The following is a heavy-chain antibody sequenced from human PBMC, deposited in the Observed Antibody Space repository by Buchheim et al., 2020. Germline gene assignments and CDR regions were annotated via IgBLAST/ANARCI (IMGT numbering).Heavy chain of an antibody. CDR2: INPDGSTT. D-gene: IGHD3-16*01. J-gene: IGHJ4*02. CDR3: ARGLGGGY. CDR1: GFTFSRYW. Sequence: EEQLVESGGGLVQPGGSLRLSCAASGFTFSRYWMHWVRQAPGKGLLWVSSINPDGSTTKYADSVKGQFTISRDNAQNTVYLQMNSLRVEDTAVYYCARGLGGGYWGQGTL. V-gene: IGHV3-74*01.